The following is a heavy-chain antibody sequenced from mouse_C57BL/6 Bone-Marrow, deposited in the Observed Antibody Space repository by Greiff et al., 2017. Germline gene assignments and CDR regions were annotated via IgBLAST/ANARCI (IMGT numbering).Heavy chain of an antibody. Sequence: VQLQQSGGGLVKPGGSLKLSCAASGFTFSSYAMSWVRQTPEKRLEWVATISDGGSYTYYPDNVKGRFTISRDNAKNNLYLQMSHLKSEDTAMYYCARGNYGSSSWFAYWGQGTLVTVSA. CDR1: GFTFSSYA. CDR2: ISDGGSYT. CDR3: ARGNYGSSSWFAY. J-gene: IGHJ3*01. D-gene: IGHD1-1*01. V-gene: IGHV5-4*01.